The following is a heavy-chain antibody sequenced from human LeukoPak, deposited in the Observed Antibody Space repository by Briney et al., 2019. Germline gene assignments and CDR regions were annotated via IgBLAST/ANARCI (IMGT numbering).Heavy chain of an antibody. D-gene: IGHD6-19*01. V-gene: IGHV3-30*18. J-gene: IGHJ5*02. CDR1: GFTFSSYG. Sequence: PGRSLRLSCAASGFTFSSYGIHWVRQAPGKGLEWVAVISYDGSNKYYADSVKGRFTISRDNSKNTLYLQMNSLRAEDTAVYYCAKDGIAVAGIIGNWFDPWGQGTLVTVSS. CDR3: AKDGIAVAGIIGNWFDP. CDR2: ISYDGSNK.